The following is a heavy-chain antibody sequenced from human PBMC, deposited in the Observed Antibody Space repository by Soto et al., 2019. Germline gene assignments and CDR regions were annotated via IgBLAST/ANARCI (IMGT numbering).Heavy chain of an antibody. CDR3: AKDSSAAFDY. V-gene: IGHV3-30*18. D-gene: IGHD6-25*01. J-gene: IGHJ4*02. CDR2: ISQDGSNQ. CDR1: GFTLRTSG. Sequence: QVQLVESGGGVVQPGGSLRLSCVASGFTLRTSGMHWVRQAPSKGLEWVAVISQDGSNQFYAESVKGRFTISRDNSKNMLYLQMNSLRAEDSAVYFCAKDSSAAFDYWGQGTVVTVSS.